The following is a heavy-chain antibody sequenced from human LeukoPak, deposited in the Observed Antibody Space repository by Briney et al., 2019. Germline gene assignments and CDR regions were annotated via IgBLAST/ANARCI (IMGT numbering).Heavy chain of an antibody. Sequence: GGSLRLSCAASGFTFSSYAMSWVRQAPGKGLEWVSGISGSGDNTYYADSVKGRFIISRDNSKNTLYLQMNSLRGDDTAVYYCAKDVGKWESLHFFDYWGQGTLVTVSS. CDR2: ISGSGDNT. CDR1: GFTFSSYA. V-gene: IGHV3-23*01. CDR3: AKDVGKWESLHFFDY. J-gene: IGHJ4*02. D-gene: IGHD1-26*01.